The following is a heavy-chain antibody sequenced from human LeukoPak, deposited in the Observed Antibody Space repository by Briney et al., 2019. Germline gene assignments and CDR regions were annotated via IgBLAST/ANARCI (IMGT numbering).Heavy chain of an antibody. J-gene: IGHJ6*03. V-gene: IGHV4-59*01. CDR3: ARASTHAELRFLEWPAGYMDV. D-gene: IGHD3-3*01. CDR1: GGSISSYY. Sequence: SETLSLTCTVSGGSISSYYWSWIRQPPGKGLEWIGYIYYSGSTNYNPSLKSRVTISVDTSKNQFSLKLSSVTAADTAVYYCARASTHAELRFLEWPAGYMDVWGKGTTVTVSS. CDR2: IYYSGST.